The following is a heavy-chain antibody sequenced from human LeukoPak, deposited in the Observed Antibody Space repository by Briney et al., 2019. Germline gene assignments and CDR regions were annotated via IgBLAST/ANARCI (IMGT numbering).Heavy chain of an antibody. CDR2: INPSGGST. J-gene: IGHJ5*02. D-gene: IGHD3-22*01. CDR3: ARGEYYDSSGYGALNWFDP. CDR1: GYTFTSYY. V-gene: IGHV1-46*01. Sequence: ASVKVSCKASGYTFTSYYMYWVRQSPGQGLEWRGIINPSGGSTSYAQNFQGRVTMTRDTSTSTVYMELSSLRSEDTAVYYCARGEYYDSSGYGALNWFDPWGQGTLVTVSS.